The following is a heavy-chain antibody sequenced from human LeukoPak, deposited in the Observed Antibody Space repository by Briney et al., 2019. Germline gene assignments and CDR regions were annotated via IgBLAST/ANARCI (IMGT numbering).Heavy chain of an antibody. Sequence: GGSLRLSCAASGFTFSNYDMNWVRQAPGKGLEWVSYISTSSRTIYYADSVKGRFTISRDNAKNSLYLQMNSLRAEDTAVYYCARESPIAAREFDYWGQGTLVTVSS. CDR2: ISTSSRTI. CDR3: ARESPIAAREFDY. J-gene: IGHJ4*02. V-gene: IGHV3-48*04. D-gene: IGHD6-6*01. CDR1: GFTFSNYD.